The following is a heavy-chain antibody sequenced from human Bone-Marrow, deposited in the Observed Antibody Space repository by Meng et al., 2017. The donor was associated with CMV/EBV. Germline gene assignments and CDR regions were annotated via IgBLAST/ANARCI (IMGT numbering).Heavy chain of an antibody. CDR1: GFSLSSHAVG. CDR2: IYWNDHD. V-gene: IGHV2-5*01. CDR3: VHILGSYNSGYFDY. J-gene: IGHJ4*02. Sequence: SGPTLVKPTQTLTLTCTFSGFSLSSHAVGVGWIRQPPGKALEWLAHIYWNDHDRYNPSLTSRLTITKDTSKNKVVLIMTNVDPVDTAIHYCVHILGSYNSGYFDYWGQGTLVTVSS. D-gene: IGHD3-10*01.